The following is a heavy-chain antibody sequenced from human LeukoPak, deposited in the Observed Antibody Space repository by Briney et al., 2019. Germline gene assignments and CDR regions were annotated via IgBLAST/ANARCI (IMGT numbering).Heavy chain of an antibody. CDR1: GFTFSSYA. V-gene: IGHV3-23*01. CDR3: AKDSEYDYVWGSHFDY. Sequence: PGGSLKLSCAASGFTFSSYAMSWVRQAPGKGLEWVSAISGSGGSTYYADSVKGRFTISRDNSKNTLYLQMNSLRAEDTAVYYCAKDSEYDYVWGSHFDYWGQGTLVTVSS. D-gene: IGHD3-16*01. CDR2: ISGSGGST. J-gene: IGHJ4*02.